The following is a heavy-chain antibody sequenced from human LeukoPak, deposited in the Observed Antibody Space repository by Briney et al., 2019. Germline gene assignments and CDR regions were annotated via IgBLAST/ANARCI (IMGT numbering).Heavy chain of an antibody. CDR3: ARADYGSGSYYIDY. Sequence: ASVKVSCKASGYTFTGYYMHWVRQAPGQGLEWMGWINPNSGGTNYAQKFQGRVTMTRDTSISTAYMELSRLRSDDTAVYYCARADYGSGSYYIDYWGQGTLVTVSS. CDR2: INPNSGGT. V-gene: IGHV1-2*02. D-gene: IGHD3-10*01. J-gene: IGHJ4*02. CDR1: GYTFTGYY.